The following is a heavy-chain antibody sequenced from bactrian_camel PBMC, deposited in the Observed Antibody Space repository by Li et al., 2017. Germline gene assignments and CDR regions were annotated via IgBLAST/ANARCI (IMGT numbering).Heavy chain of an antibody. CDR1: GFTFDTYP. D-gene: IGHD2*01. CDR3: AARGPYCYTKLSVADFTY. CDR2: IYTRTSTP. Sequence: DVQLVESGGGLVQPGGSLRLSCAASGFTFDTYPMSWVRQAPGKKREAIAHIYTRTSTPFYLDSVKGRFTISQENAKSMMYLQMNSLTPEDTAMYYCAARGPYCYTKLSVADFTYWGQGTQVTVS. V-gene: IGHV3S36*01. J-gene: IGHJ6*01.